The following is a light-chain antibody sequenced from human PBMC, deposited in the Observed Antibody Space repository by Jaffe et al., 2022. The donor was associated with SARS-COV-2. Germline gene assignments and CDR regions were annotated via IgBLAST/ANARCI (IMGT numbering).Light chain of an antibody. J-gene: IGLJ2*01. V-gene: IGLV2-14*01. Sequence: QSALTQPASVSGSPGQSITISCTGTSSDVGNYNYVSWYQQHPGKAPKLMIYEVSNRPSGVPVRFSGSKSGNAASLTISGLQAEDEADYYCSSYTTSRTRVFGGGTKVTVL. CDR1: SSDVGNYNY. CDR3: SSYTTSRTRV. CDR2: EVS.